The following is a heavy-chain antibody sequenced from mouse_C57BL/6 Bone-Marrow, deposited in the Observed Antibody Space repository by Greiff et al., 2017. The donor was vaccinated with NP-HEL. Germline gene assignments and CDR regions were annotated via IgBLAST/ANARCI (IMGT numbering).Heavy chain of an antibody. CDR2: ISYDGSN. CDR3: ARRTGRAYYAMDY. D-gene: IGHD3-3*01. CDR1: GYSITSGYY. V-gene: IGHV3-6*01. Sequence: ESGPGLVKPSQSLSLTCSVTGYSITSGYYWNWIRQFPGNKLEWMGYISYDGSNNYNPSLKNRISITRDPSKNQFFLKLNSVTTEDTATYYCARRTGRAYYAMDYWGQGTSVTVSS. J-gene: IGHJ4*01.